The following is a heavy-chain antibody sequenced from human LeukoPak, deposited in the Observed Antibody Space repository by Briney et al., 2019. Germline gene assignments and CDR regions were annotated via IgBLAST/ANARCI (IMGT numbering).Heavy chain of an antibody. D-gene: IGHD4-23*01. J-gene: IGHJ3*02. Sequence: NPSETLSLTCSVSGHSISNTYYWGWIRQPPGKGLEWIGSISHSGSTHYNPSLKSRVTTSLDTSKNQFSLKLTSLTAADTAVYYCARQPASVVMPGAFAILGQGTMVTVSS. CDR2: ISHSGST. CDR1: GHSISNTYY. V-gene: IGHV4-38-2*01. CDR3: ARQPASVVMPGAFAI.